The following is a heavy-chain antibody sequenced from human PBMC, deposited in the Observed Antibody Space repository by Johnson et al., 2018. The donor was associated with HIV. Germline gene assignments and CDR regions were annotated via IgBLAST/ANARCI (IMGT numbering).Heavy chain of an antibody. J-gene: IGHJ3*02. V-gene: IGHV3-30*04. Sequence: QVQLVESGGGVVQPGRSLRLSCAASGFTFSSYAMHWVRQAPGKGLEWAAVISFAGSNKYFADSVMGRFPISRDNSKNTLYLQINSLKAEDTAVYYCARLRGAFDIWGQGTMVTVSS. CDR1: GFTFSSYA. CDR3: ARLRGAFDI. CDR2: ISFAGSNK.